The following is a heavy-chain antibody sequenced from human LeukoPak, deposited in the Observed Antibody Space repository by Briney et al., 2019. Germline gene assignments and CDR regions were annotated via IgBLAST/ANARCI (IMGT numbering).Heavy chain of an antibody. V-gene: IGHV3-23*01. J-gene: IGHJ3*02. CDR1: GFTFSSDD. CDR2: ISRSGDST. D-gene: IGHD2-15*01. Sequence: GGSLRLSCAASGFTFSSDDMSWVRQAPGKGLEWVSAISRSGDSTYYVDSVKGRFTISRDNSKNTLYLQMNSLRAEDTAVYYCALYCSGGRCYPIGGAFDIWGRGTMVTVSS. CDR3: ALYCSGGRCYPIGGAFDI.